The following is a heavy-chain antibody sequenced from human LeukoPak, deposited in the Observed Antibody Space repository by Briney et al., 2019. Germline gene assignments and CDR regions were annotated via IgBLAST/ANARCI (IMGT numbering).Heavy chain of an antibody. Sequence: GGSLRLSCAASGFTFSSYAMSWVRQAPGKGLEWVSAISGSGGSTYYADSVKGRFTICRDNSKNTLYLQMNSLRAEDTAVYYCAEVGAGYDQYYFDYWGQGTLVTVSS. CDR1: GFTFSSYA. CDR3: AEVGAGYDQYYFDY. CDR2: ISGSGGST. J-gene: IGHJ4*02. D-gene: IGHD5-12*01. V-gene: IGHV3-23*01.